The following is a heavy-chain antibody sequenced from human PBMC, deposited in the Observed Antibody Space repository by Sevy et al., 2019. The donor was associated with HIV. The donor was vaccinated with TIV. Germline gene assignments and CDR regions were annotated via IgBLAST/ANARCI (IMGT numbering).Heavy chain of an antibody. Sequence: ASVKVSCKTSGYRFMSYGISWVRQAPGQGLEWMGWISTFNGDTNAPPKLQGRVTMTTDTSTSTGYMELRSLRSDDTAVYYCARAPSGSQGPGQYFHYWGQGTLVTVSS. CDR3: ARAPSGSQGPGQYFHY. CDR1: GYRFMSYG. V-gene: IGHV1-18*01. D-gene: IGHD1-26*01. J-gene: IGHJ1*01. CDR2: ISTFNGDT.